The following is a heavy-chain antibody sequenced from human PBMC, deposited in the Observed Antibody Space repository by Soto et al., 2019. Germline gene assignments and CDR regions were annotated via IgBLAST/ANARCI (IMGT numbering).Heavy chain of an antibody. CDR3: ARRGLAGTTFDY. CDR2: IYYSGST. V-gene: IGHV4-59*01. CDR1: GGSISSYY. J-gene: IGHJ4*02. D-gene: IGHD1-1*01. Sequence: SETLSLTCTVSGGSISSYYWSWIRQPPGKGLEWIGYIYYSGSTNYNPSLKSRVTISVDTSKNQFSLKLSSVTAADTAVYYCARRGLAGTTFDYWGQGTLVTVSS.